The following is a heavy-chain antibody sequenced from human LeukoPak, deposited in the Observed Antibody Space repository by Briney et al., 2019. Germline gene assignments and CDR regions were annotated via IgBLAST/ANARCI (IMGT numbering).Heavy chain of an antibody. CDR2: IKQDGSEK. CDR1: GVTFKNYA. Sequence: GGSLRLSCAASGVTFKNYAMSWVRQAPGKGLEWVANIKQDGSEKYYVDSVKGRFTISRDNAKNSLYLQMNSLRAEDTAVYYCARESDSSGYYLDYWGQGTLVTVSS. V-gene: IGHV3-7*01. D-gene: IGHD3-22*01. CDR3: ARESDSSGYYLDY. J-gene: IGHJ4*02.